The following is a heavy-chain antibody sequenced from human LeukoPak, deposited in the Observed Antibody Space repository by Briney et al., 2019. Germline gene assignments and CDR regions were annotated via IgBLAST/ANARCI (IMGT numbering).Heavy chain of an antibody. CDR1: RGSISSYY. Sequence: PSETPSLTCTVSRGSISSYYWSWIRQPPGKGLEWIGYIYYSGSTNYNPSLKSRVTISVDTSKNQFSLKLSSVTAADTAVYYCARSITIFGVVAQTRFFDYWGQGTLVTVSS. CDR2: IYYSGST. V-gene: IGHV4-59*01. J-gene: IGHJ4*02. CDR3: ARSITIFGVVAQTRFFDY. D-gene: IGHD3-3*01.